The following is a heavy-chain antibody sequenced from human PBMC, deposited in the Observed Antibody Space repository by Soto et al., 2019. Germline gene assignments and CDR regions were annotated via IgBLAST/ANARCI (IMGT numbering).Heavy chain of an antibody. CDR2: LHSGGYT. D-gene: IGHD3-10*01. CDR3: ARDGIYYYASRMDV. Sequence: EVQLVESGGGLVQPGGSLRLSCVASGIPVSSNYMTWVRQAPGKGLEWVSVLHSGGYTYYANSVKGRFTISRHDSTNTLFLLMNSLTAEDTAVYYCARDGIYYYASRMDVWGQGTTVTVSS. CDR1: GIPVSSNY. J-gene: IGHJ6*02. V-gene: IGHV3-53*04.